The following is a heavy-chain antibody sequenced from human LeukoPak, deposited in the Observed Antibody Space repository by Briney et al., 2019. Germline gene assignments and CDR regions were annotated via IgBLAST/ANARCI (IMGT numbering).Heavy chain of an antibody. D-gene: IGHD6-19*01. CDR2: ISGSGGTT. Sequence: PGGSLRLSCAASGFTLSSNAMSWVRQAPGKGLEWVSAISGSGGTTYYADSVKGRFTISRDNSKNTLYLQMNSLRAEDTAVYYCAKDRETDSGWSFDYWGQGTLVTVSP. CDR1: GFTLSSNA. J-gene: IGHJ4*02. V-gene: IGHV3-23*01. CDR3: AKDRETDSGWSFDY.